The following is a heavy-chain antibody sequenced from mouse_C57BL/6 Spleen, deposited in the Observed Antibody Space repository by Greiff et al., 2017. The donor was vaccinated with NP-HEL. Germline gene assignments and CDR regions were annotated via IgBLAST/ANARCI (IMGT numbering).Heavy chain of an antibody. D-gene: IGHD1-1*01. J-gene: IGHJ2*01. CDR1: GYAFSSSW. CDR2: IYPGDGDT. CDR3: ARIPHYYGSSYEIDY. V-gene: IGHV1-82*01. Sequence: VQLQQSGPELVKPGASVKISCKASGYAFSSSWMNWVKQRPGKGLEWIGRIYPGDGDTNYNGKFKGKATLTADKSSSTAYMQLSSLTSEDSAVYFCARIPHYYGSSYEIDYWGQGTTLTVSS.